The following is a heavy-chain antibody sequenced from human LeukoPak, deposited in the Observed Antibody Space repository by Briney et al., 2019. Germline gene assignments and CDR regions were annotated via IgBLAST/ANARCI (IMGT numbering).Heavy chain of an antibody. CDR3: ARAHSIAAAVPWGY. V-gene: IGHV3-33*01. J-gene: IGHJ4*02. Sequence: GGSLRLSCAASGFTFSSYGMHWVRQAPGKGLEWVAVIWYDGSNKYYADSVKGRFTISRDNSKNTLYLQMNSLRAEDTAVYYCARAHSIAAAVPWGYWGQGTLVTVSS. D-gene: IGHD6-13*01. CDR1: GFTFSSYG. CDR2: IWYDGSNK.